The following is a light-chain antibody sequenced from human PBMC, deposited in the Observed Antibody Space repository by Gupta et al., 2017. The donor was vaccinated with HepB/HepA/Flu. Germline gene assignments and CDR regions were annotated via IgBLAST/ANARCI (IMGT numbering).Light chain of an antibody. CDR3: QAWDRSTAV. Sequence: SYELTQSPSVSGSPGHTAGITCFGDKLGDKYACWYQQKPGQFHVMVIYQDSKRPSGIPERFSGYNSGNTATLTISGTQDKDEDDYYCQAWDRSTAVFDGGTKLTVL. J-gene: IGLJ2*01. CDR2: QDS. CDR1: KLGDKY. V-gene: IGLV3-1*01.